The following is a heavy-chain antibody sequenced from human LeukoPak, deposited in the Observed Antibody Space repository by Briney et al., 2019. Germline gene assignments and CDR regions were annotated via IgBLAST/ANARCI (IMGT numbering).Heavy chain of an antibody. CDR1: GGTFSSYA. CDR2: INPNSGGT. Sequence: VASVKVSCKASGGTFSSYAISWVRQAPGQGLEWMGWINPNSGGTNYAQKFQGRVTMTRNTSINTAYMELSRLRSDDTAVYYCARGLRGSPAFDYWGQGTLVTVSS. CDR3: ARGLRGSPAFDY. V-gene: IGHV1-2*02. J-gene: IGHJ4*02. D-gene: IGHD2-2*01.